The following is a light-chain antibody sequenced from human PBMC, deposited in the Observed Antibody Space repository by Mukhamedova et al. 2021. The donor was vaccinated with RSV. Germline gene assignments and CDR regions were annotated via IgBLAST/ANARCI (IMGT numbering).Light chain of an antibody. CDR2: YDS. CDR1: NIGSKS. Sequence: STWGGNNIGSKSVHWYQQKPGQAPVLVIYYDSDRPSGIPERFSGSNSGNTATLTISRVEAGDEADYYCQVWDSSSDPYVVFGGGTKLT. CDR3: QVWDSSSDPYVV. V-gene: IGLV3-21*04. J-gene: IGLJ2*01.